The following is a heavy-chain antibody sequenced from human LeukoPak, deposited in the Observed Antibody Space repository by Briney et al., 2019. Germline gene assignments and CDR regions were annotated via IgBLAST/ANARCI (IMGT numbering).Heavy chain of an antibody. CDR1: GGSISSYY. Sequence: PSETLSLTCTVSGGSISSYYWSWIRQPPGKGLEWIGYIYYSGSTNYNPSLKSRVTISVDTSKNQFSLKLSSVTAADTAVYYCARDSTVTDIWYLDLWGRGTLVTVSS. CDR2: IYYSGST. CDR3: ARDSTVTDIWYLDL. V-gene: IGHV4-59*01. J-gene: IGHJ2*01. D-gene: IGHD4-17*01.